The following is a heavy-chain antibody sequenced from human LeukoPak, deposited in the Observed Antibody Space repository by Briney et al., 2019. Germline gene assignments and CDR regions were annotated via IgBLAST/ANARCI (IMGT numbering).Heavy chain of an antibody. CDR3: ARAGNAPDY. J-gene: IGHJ4*02. CDR1: GFTFSSYS. V-gene: IGHV3-48*01. D-gene: IGHD2-8*01. Sequence: PGGSLRLSCAASGFTFSSYSMNWVRQAPGEGLEWVSYISSSGSTIYYPDSVKGRFTVSRDNAKNSLFLQMNSLRAEDTAVYYCARAGNAPDYWGQGTLVTVSS. CDR2: ISSSGSTI.